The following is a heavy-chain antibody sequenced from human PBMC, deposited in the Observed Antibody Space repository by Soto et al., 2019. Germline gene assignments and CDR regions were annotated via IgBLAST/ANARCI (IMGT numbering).Heavy chain of an antibody. Sequence: SETLCLTCTVSGVSSNNYCLSWIRQPPGKGLEWLGYIFHSGSTLYTPSLRGRLTLSADTSRNQLSLHLTSVTAADTAVYYCVRGGIAGHWFDPWGQGILVTVSS. CDR1: GVSSNNYC. V-gene: IGHV4-59*06. CDR3: VRGGIAGHWFDP. D-gene: IGHD2-15*01. J-gene: IGHJ5*02. CDR2: IFHSGST.